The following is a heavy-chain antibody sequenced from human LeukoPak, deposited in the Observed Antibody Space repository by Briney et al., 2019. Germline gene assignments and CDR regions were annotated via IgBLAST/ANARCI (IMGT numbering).Heavy chain of an antibody. J-gene: IGHJ6*03. V-gene: IGHV4-39*07. CDR1: GGSISSSSYY. D-gene: IGHD6-19*01. Sequence: PSETLSLTCTVSGGSISSSSYYWGWIRQPPGKGLEWIGSIYYSGSTYYNPSLKSRVTISVDTSKDQFSLKLSSVTAADTAVYYCARVEGQWLVDYYYYYMDVWGKGTTVTISS. CDR3: ARVEGQWLVDYYYYYMDV. CDR2: IYYSGST.